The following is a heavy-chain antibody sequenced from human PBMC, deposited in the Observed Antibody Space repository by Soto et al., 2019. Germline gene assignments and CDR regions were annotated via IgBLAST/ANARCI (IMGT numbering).Heavy chain of an antibody. J-gene: IGHJ6*03. Sequence: SGTLSLTCTVSGGSISSYYWSWIRQPPGKGLEWIGYIYYSGSTNYNPSLKSRVTISVDTSKNQFSLKLSSVTAADTAVYYCARLIAATANYYYYYMDVWGKGTTVTVSS. D-gene: IGHD2-15*01. V-gene: IGHV4-59*08. CDR3: ARLIAATANYYYYYMDV. CDR1: GGSISSYY. CDR2: IYYSGST.